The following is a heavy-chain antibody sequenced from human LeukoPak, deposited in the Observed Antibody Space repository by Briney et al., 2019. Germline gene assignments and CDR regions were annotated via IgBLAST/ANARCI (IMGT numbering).Heavy chain of an antibody. V-gene: IGHV3-7*01. J-gene: IGHJ4*02. CDR1: GFTFSSHW. CDR2: IKYDGSEK. D-gene: IGHD6-19*01. CDR3: VRGSSGWKGGDY. Sequence: GGSLRLSCAASGFTFSSHWMEWVRQAPGKGPEWVATIKYDGSEKYYVDSVKGLFTISRDNAKNSLYLQTDSLRVEDTAVYYCVRGSSGWKGGDYWGQGTLVTVSS.